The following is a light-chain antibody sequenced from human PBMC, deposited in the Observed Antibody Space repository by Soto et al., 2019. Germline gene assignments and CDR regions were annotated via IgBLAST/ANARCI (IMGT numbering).Light chain of an antibody. CDR2: GAS. Sequence: EIVLTQAPGTLALSPGERATLSWRGSQSVSSSYLAWYQQKPGQAPRLLIFGASSRATGIPDRFRVSGSGTDFTLTISRLEPEDSAVYYCQQFDDSVTFGQGTRLEIK. V-gene: IGKV3-20*01. CDR3: QQFDDSVT. CDR1: QSVSSSY. J-gene: IGKJ5*01.